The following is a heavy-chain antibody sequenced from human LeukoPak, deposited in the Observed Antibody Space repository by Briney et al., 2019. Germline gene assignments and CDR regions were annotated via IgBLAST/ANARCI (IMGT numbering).Heavy chain of an antibody. CDR2: IHPGDSDT. Sequence: GESLKISCKGSGYSFTSYWIGWVRQTPGKGLGWGGIIHPGDSDTRYSPSFQGEVTISADKSISTAYLQWSSLKASDTAMYYCASGEDNYYDSSGLDYWGQGTLVTVSS. CDR3: ASGEDNYYDSSGLDY. D-gene: IGHD3-22*01. J-gene: IGHJ4*02. CDR1: GYSFTSYW. V-gene: IGHV5-51*01.